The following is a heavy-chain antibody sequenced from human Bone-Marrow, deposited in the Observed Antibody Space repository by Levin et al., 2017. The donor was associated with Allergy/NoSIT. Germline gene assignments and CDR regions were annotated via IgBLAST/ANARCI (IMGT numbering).Heavy chain of an antibody. CDR3: ARGGNDSSGYPGDY. CDR1: GFTFSRYD. Sequence: PGGSLRLSCAASGFTFSRYDLHWVRQATGKGLEWVSAIGPAGDTYYSGSVKGRFTISRENAKNSLYLQMNSLRAGDTAVYYCARGGNDSSGYPGDYWGQGTLVTVSS. D-gene: IGHD3-22*01. CDR2: IGPAGDT. V-gene: IGHV3-13*01. J-gene: IGHJ4*02.